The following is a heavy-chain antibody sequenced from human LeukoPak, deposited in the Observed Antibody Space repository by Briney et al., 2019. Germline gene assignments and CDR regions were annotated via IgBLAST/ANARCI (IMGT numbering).Heavy chain of an antibody. CDR3: ARDYDLKVDY. CDR2: ISSSSSTI. D-gene: IGHD3-3*01. Sequence: GGSLRLSCAASGFTFSSYSMNWVRQAPGKGLEWVSYISSSSSTIYYADSVKGRFTTSRDNSKNTLYLQMNSLRAEDTAVYYCARDYDLKVDYWGQGTLVTVSS. J-gene: IGHJ4*02. V-gene: IGHV3-48*01. CDR1: GFTFSSYS.